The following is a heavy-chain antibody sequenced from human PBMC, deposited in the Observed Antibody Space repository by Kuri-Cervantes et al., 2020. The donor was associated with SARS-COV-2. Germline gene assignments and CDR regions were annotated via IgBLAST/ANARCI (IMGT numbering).Heavy chain of an antibody. CDR2: ISYDGSNK. D-gene: IGHD3-3*01. Sequence: LSLTCAASGSTFSSYAMHWVRQAPGKGLEWVAVISYDGSNKYYADSVKGRFTISRDNSKNTLYLQMNSLRAEDTAVYYCARVSHRGSGYQNPPDYWGQGTLVTVSS. V-gene: IGHV3-30-3*01. CDR3: ARVSHRGSGYQNPPDY. CDR1: GSTFSSYA. J-gene: IGHJ4*02.